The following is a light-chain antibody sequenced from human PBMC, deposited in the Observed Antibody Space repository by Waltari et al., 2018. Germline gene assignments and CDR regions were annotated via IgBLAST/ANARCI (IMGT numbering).Light chain of an antibody. CDR2: LGS. V-gene: IGKV2-28*01. Sequence: DIVMTQSPLSLPVPAREPAPIACRSSQSLLHSNGYNYFDWYLQKPGQSPHLLIYLGSNRASGVPDRFSGSGSGTDFTLKISRVEAEDVGVYYCMQALQTPSTFGQGTRLEIK. CDR3: MQALQTPST. J-gene: IGKJ5*01. CDR1: QSLLHSNGYNY.